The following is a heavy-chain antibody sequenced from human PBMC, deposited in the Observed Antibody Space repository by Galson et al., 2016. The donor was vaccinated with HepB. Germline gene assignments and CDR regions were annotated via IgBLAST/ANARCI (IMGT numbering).Heavy chain of an antibody. CDR3: ARDRGGGAPKLVIFDY. Sequence: CAASGFTFSNAWMSWVRQAPGKGLEWVSSISYSSSYMPYADAVKGRFTISRDNDKNSLYLQMNSLGAEDTAVYFCARDRGGGAPKLVIFDYWGQGTLVTVSS. D-gene: IGHD3-16*01. CDR2: ISYSSSYM. J-gene: IGHJ4*02. CDR1: GFTFSNAW. V-gene: IGHV3-21*01.